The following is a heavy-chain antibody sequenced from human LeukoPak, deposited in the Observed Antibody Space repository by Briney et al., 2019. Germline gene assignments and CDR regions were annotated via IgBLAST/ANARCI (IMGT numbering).Heavy chain of an antibody. CDR2: IYYSGST. Sequence: TSETLSLTCTVSGGSISSSSYYCGWIRQPPGKGLEWIGSIYYSGSTNYNPSLKSRVTISVDTSKNQFSLKLSSVTAADTAVYYCASVWLVPSWGQETLVTVSS. D-gene: IGHD6-19*01. V-gene: IGHV4-39*07. CDR1: GGSISSSSYY. CDR3: ASVWLVPS. J-gene: IGHJ4*02.